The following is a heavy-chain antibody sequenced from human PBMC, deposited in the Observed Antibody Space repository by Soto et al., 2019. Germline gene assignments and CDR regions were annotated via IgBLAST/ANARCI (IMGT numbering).Heavy chain of an antibody. CDR2: IIPIFGTA. J-gene: IGHJ4*02. D-gene: IGHD2-21*02. V-gene: IGHV1-69*13. CDR3: ARERAYCGGDCYSPFDY. CDR1: GGTFSSYA. Sequence: SVKVSCKASGGTFSSYAISWVRQAPGQGLEWMGGIIPIFGTANYAQKFQGRVTITADESTGTAYMELSSLRSEDTAVYYCARERAYCGGDCYSPFDYWGQGTLVTVSS.